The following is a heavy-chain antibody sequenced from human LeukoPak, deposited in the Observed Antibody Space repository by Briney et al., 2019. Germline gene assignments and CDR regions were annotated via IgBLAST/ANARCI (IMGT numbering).Heavy chain of an antibody. J-gene: IGHJ5*02. CDR3: ARDTEYSSVADNWFDP. CDR2: IYYSGST. V-gene: IGHV4-39*07. D-gene: IGHD6-19*01. Sequence: SETLSLTCTVSGGSISSSSYYWGWIRQPPGKGLEWIGSIYYSGSTYYNPSLKSRVTISVDTSKNQFSLKLSSVTAADTAVYYCARDTEYSSVADNWFDPWGQGTLVTVSS. CDR1: GGSISSSSYY.